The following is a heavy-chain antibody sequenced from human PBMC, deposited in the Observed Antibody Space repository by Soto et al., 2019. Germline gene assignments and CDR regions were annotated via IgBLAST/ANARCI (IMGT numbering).Heavy chain of an antibody. Sequence: QVQLVESGGGVVQPGRSLRLSCATSGFTFSSYAMNWVRQAPGKGLEWVAVISYDGSNKYYAYSVKGRFTISRDNSKNTLYLQMNSLRGEDTAVYYCARDRGSRNAEYFQHWGQGTLVPVSS. CDR2: ISYDGSNK. CDR1: GFTFSSYA. J-gene: IGHJ1*01. V-gene: IGHV3-30-3*01. D-gene: IGHD3-16*01. CDR3: ARDRGSRNAEYFQH.